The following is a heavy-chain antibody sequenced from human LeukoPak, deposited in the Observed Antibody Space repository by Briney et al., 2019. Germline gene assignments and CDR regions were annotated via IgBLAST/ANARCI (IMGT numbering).Heavy chain of an antibody. CDR1: GFTFSSYA. CDR3: ARDQSDSRLTVSSYY. J-gene: IGHJ4*02. D-gene: IGHD3-22*01. Sequence: GGSLRLSCAASGFTFSSYAMSWVRQAPGKGLEWVSVIYSGGSTYYADSVKGRFTISRDNSKNTLYLQMNSLRAEDTAVYYCARDQSDSRLTVSSYYWGQGTLVTVSS. V-gene: IGHV3-66*01. CDR2: IYSGGST.